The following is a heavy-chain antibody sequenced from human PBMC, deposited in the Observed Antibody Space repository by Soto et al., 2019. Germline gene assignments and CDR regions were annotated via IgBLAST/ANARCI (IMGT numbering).Heavy chain of an antibody. CDR2: IKQGGSEK. V-gene: IGHV3-7*01. J-gene: IGHJ4*02. CDR3: AREAPPGYYFDY. D-gene: IGHD3-10*01. CDR1: GFTFSSYW. Sequence: GGSLRLSCAASGFTFSSYWMSWVRQAPGKGLEWVANIKQGGSEKYYVDSVKGRFTISRDNTKNSLYLQMNSLRAEDTAVYYCAREAPPGYYFDYWGQGTLVTVSS.